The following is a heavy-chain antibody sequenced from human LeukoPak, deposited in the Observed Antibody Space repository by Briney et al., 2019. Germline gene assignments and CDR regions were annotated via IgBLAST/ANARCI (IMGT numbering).Heavy chain of an antibody. CDR1: AVTFSTYA. J-gene: IGHJ4*02. CDR2: IGGSDGGT. Sequence: GGSLRLSCAASAVTFSTYAMNGVRQAPGKGVEGVSAIGGSDGGTYYVDSVKGRFTISSDNSRTTLYLQMNRLPAEDTAIYYCAKGHDTRTATLDYWGQGTLVTVYS. D-gene: IGHD1-1*01. V-gene: IGHV3-23*01. CDR3: AKGHDTRTATLDY.